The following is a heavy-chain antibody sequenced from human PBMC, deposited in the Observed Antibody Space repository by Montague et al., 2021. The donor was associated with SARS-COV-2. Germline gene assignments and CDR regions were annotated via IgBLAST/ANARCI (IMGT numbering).Heavy chain of an antibody. CDR3: VREGIVVTIMFNF. CDR1: GFTFSSYW. CDR2: INSDGSST. J-gene: IGHJ4*02. D-gene: IGHD5-12*01. V-gene: IGHV3-74*01. Sequence: SLRLSCAASGFTFSSYWMHWVRQAPGKGLVWVSRINSDGSSTSYADSVKGRFTVSRDNAKNTLYLQMNSLRAEDTAVYYCVREGIVVTIMFNFWGQGTLVTVSS.